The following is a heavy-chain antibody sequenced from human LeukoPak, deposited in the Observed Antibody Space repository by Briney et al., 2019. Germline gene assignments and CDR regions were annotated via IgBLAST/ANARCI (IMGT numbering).Heavy chain of an antibody. Sequence: PSETLSLTCTVSGGSISSYYWSWIRQPPGKGLEWLGYIYYSGSTNYNPSLKSRVTISVDTSKNQFSLKLSSVTAADTAVYYCAREGPIAVAGYWFDPWGQGTLVTVSS. D-gene: IGHD6-19*01. V-gene: IGHV4-59*01. CDR1: GGSISSYY. CDR3: AREGPIAVAGYWFDP. J-gene: IGHJ5*02. CDR2: IYYSGST.